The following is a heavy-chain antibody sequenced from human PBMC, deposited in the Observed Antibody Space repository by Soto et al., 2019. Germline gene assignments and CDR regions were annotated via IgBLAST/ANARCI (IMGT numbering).Heavy chain of an antibody. CDR1: GATLTVLA. V-gene: IGHV1-24*01. CDR2: FDPEDGET. CDR3: ATDPPYVSGTFNLDY. Sequence: ASGNVSCKVSGATLTVLAMHWVRQAPGRGLEWMGGFDPEDGETIYAQKFQGRVTVTEDSSTDTAYMELRSLRSDDTAVRYCATDPPYVSGTFNLDYWGQGTLVTVSS. D-gene: IGHD3-10*01. J-gene: IGHJ4*02.